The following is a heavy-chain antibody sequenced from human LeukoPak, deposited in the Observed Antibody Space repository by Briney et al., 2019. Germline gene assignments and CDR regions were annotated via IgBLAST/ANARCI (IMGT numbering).Heavy chain of an antibody. D-gene: IGHD4-23*01. CDR1: GFTFDNYA. V-gene: IGHV3-48*02. CDR2: ISSSSTAI. J-gene: IGHJ4*02. Sequence: GGSLRLSCAASGFTFDNYAMNWVRQAPGKGLEWVSYISSSSTAIYYADSVKGRFTISRDNARNSLCLQMNSLRDEDTAVYYCAREIYGGCLNSWGQGTLVTVSS. CDR3: AREIYGGCLNS.